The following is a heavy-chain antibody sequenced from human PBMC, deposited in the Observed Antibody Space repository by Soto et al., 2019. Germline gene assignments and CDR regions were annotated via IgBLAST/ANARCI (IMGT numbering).Heavy chain of an antibody. D-gene: IGHD5-12*01. CDR2: IYYSGST. J-gene: IGHJ5*02. V-gene: IGHV4-59*08. Sequence: QVQLQESGPGLVKPSETLSLTCTVSGGSISSYYWSWIRQPPGKGLEWIGYIYYSGSTNYNPSLKSRVTISVDTSKNQFSLKLSSVTAADTAVYYCARGGYSGYLDENWFDPWGQGTLVTVSS. CDR3: ARGGYSGYLDENWFDP. CDR1: GGSISSYY.